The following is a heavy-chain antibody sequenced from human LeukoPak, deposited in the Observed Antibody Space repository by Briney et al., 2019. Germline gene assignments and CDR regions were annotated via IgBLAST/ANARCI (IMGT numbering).Heavy chain of an antibody. V-gene: IGHV3-23*01. CDR2: ISGSGGST. Sequence: PGGSLRLSCAASGFTFSSYAMSWVRQAPGKGLEWVSAISGSGGSTYYADSVKGRFTISRDNSKNTLYLQMNSPRAEDTAVYYCASVRSDGDFPNFDYWGQGTLVTVSS. CDR1: GFTFSSYA. D-gene: IGHD4-17*01. J-gene: IGHJ4*02. CDR3: ASVRSDGDFPNFDY.